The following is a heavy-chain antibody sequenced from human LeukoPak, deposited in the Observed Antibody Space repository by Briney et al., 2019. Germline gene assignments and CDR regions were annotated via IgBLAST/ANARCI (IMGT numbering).Heavy chain of an antibody. J-gene: IGHJ4*02. CDR3: ARGVEPLAANTLAY. CDR2: LYSDGNT. V-gene: IGHV3-53*01. D-gene: IGHD1-14*01. Sequence: GGSLRLSCAHPGFTLITNDITWVRQAPGKGLEWVSVLYSDGNTKYADSVQGRFTISRDNSKNTLYLEMNSLSPDDTAVYYCARGVEPLAANTLAYWGQGTLVTVSS. CDR1: GFTLITND.